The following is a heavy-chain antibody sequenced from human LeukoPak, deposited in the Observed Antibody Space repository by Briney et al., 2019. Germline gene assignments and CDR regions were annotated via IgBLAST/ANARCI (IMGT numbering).Heavy chain of an antibody. Sequence: GGSLRLSCAVSGFTFSNYSMNWVRQAPGKGLEWVSYISRSSSTILYADSVKGRFTISRDKAKNSVYLQVNSLRDEDTAVYYCARIRDSGSYYYYYGMDVWGQGTTVTVSS. CDR3: ARIRDSGSYYYYYGMDV. D-gene: IGHD1-26*01. J-gene: IGHJ6*02. CDR2: ISRSSSTI. V-gene: IGHV3-48*02. CDR1: GFTFSNYS.